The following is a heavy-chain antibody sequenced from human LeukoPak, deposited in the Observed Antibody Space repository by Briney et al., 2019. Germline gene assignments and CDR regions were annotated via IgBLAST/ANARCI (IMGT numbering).Heavy chain of an antibody. D-gene: IGHD4-11*01. CDR2: INPNSGGT. CDR1: GYTFTGYY. Sequence: ASVKVSCKASGYTFTGYYMHWVRQAPGQGLEWMGWINPNSGGTNYAQKFQGRVTMTRDTSISTAYMEPSRLRSDDTAVYYCAREFGTTVTTYYGYWGQGTLVTVSS. CDR3: AREFGTTVTTYYGY. V-gene: IGHV1-2*02. J-gene: IGHJ4*02.